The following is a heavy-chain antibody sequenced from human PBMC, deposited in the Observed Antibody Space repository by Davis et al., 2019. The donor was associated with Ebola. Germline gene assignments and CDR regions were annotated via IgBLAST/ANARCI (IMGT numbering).Heavy chain of an antibody. CDR1: GFTFDDYA. CDR3: ARDGGTYYDPQVWADV. D-gene: IGHD3-3*01. CDR2: ISWNSGSI. J-gene: IGHJ6*02. V-gene: IGHV3-9*01. Sequence: PGGSLRLSCAASGFTFDDYAMHWVRQAPGKGLEWVSGISWNSGSIGYADSVKGRFTISRDNAKNSLYLQMNSLRDEDTAVYYCARDGGTYYDPQVWADVWGQGTTVTVSS.